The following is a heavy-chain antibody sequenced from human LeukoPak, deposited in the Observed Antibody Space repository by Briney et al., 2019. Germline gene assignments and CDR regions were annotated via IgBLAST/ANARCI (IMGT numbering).Heavy chain of an antibody. CDR1: GFTFSSYA. J-gene: IGHJ4*02. V-gene: IGHV3-23*01. CDR3: AKASGRQPSGY. CDR2: ISGSGGGT. Sequence: GRSLRLSCAASGFTFSSYAMSWVRQAPGKGLEWVSAISGSGGGTYYADSVKGRFTISRDNSKNTLYLQMNSLRAEDTAVYYCAKASGRQPSGYWGQGTLVTVSS. D-gene: IGHD6-25*01.